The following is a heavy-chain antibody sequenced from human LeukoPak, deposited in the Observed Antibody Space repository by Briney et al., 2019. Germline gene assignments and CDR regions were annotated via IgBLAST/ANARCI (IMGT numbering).Heavy chain of an antibody. J-gene: IGHJ4*02. Sequence: PSETLSLTCTVSGGSLSHYYWRWIRQPPGKGLEWIGDIHHSGSSNYNPSLKRRVTISVDTSKNQFSLKLSSVTAADTAVYDCARGRKDIVVVPPAIFNYWGQGTLVTVSS. CDR3: ARGRKDIVVVPPAIFNY. CDR1: GGSLSHYY. D-gene: IGHD2-2*01. CDR2: IHHSGSS. V-gene: IGHV4-34*01.